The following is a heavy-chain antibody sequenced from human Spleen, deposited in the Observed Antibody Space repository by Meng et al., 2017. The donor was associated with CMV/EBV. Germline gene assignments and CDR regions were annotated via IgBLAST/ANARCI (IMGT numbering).Heavy chain of an antibody. D-gene: IGHD6-13*01. CDR1: GFSFTSYA. Sequence: GESLKISCAASGFSFTSYAMSWVRQPPGKGLEWVSAIDLSGDNTYYTDSVKGRFTISRDNSENTLYLQMNSLRAEDTALYYCAKVLAAQHLVYYFDYWGQGTLVTVSS. CDR3: AKVLAAQHLVYYFDY. V-gene: IGHV3-23*01. CDR2: IDLSGDNT. J-gene: IGHJ4*02.